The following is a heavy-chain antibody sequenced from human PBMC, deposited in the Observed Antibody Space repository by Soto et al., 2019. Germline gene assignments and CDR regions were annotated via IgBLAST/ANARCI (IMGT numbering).Heavy chain of an antibody. CDR2: ISGDGSST. CDR1: EFTFRSYW. CDR3: ARSLPGTYGAFDL. Sequence: GGSLRLSCAASEFTFRSYWMHWVRQSPGKGLVWVSRISGDGSSTSYADSVKGRFTISGDNAKNTMNLQMDSLRAEDTAVYYCARSLPGTYGAFDLWGQGTMVTVSS. D-gene: IGHD1-7*01. V-gene: IGHV3-74*01. J-gene: IGHJ3*01.